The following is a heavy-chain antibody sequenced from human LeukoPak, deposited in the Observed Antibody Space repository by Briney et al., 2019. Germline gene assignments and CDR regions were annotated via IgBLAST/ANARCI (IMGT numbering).Heavy chain of an antibody. V-gene: IGHV3-23*01. CDR3: AKTIRPRELLLAVDY. CDR2: ISDRGGFK. D-gene: IGHD4-23*01. Sequence: GGSLRLSFAASRFTFSDYVMTWVRQAPGKGLEWVSSISDRGGFKYYADSVKGRFTISRDNSKNTLYLQMNSLRAEDTALYYCAKTIRPRELLLAVDYLGEGTLVTVSS. J-gene: IGHJ4*02. CDR1: RFTFSDYV.